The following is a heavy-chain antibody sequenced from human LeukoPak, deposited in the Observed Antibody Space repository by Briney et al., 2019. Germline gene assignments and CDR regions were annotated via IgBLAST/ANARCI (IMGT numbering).Heavy chain of an antibody. J-gene: IGHJ4*02. CDR1: GGSISSGSYY. CDR3: ARGSVTMVRGVRFPFDY. D-gene: IGHD3-10*01. CDR2: IYTSGST. Sequence: KTSETLSLTCTVSGGSISSGSYYWSWIRQPAGKGLEWIGRIYTSGSTNYNPSLKSRVTISVDTSKNQFSLKLSSVTAADTAVYYCARGSVTMVRGVRFPFDYWGQGTLVTVSS. V-gene: IGHV4-61*02.